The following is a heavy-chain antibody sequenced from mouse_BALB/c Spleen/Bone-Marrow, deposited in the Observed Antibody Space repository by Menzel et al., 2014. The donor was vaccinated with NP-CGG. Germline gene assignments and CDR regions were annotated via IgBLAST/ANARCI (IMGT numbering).Heavy chain of an antibody. J-gene: IGHJ3*01. CDR3: ARLGYYGSFAY. CDR1: GFDFSRYW. V-gene: IGHV4-1*02. D-gene: IGHD1-2*01. Sequence: EVMLVESGGGLVQPGGSLKPSCAASGFDFSRYWMSWVRQAPGKGLEWIGEINPDSNTINYTPSLKDKFIISRDNAKNTLYLQMSKVRSEDTALYYCARLGYYGSFAYWGQGTLVTVSA. CDR2: INPDSNTI.